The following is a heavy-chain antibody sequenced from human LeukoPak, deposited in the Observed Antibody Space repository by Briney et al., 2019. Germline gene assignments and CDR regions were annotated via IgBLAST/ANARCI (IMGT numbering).Heavy chain of an antibody. D-gene: IGHD2-21*02. V-gene: IGHV4-38-2*02. CDR1: GYSISSGYY. CDR3: ARTCGGDCYEEDAFDI. CDR2: IYHSGST. J-gene: IGHJ3*02. Sequence: TSETLSLTCTVSGYSISSGYYWGWIRQPPGKGLEWIGSIYHSGSTYYNPSLKSRVTISVDTSKNQFSLKLSSVTAADTAVYYCARTCGGDCYEEDAFDIWGQGTMVTVSS.